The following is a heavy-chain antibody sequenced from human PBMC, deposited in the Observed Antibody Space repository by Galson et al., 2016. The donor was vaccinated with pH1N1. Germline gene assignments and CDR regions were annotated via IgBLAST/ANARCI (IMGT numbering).Heavy chain of an antibody. Sequence: SVKVSCKASGYMFASYGISWVRQAPGQGLEWVGWISGDSGNANYAQRLQDRLTITTDTSTNTAYMELKSLRAEDTAVYYCARVFRTDWAYFQYWGQGTLVTVSS. CDR3: ARVFRTDWAYFQY. CDR2: ISGDSGNA. CDR1: GYMFASYG. J-gene: IGHJ1*01. D-gene: IGHD3/OR15-3a*01. V-gene: IGHV1-18*01.